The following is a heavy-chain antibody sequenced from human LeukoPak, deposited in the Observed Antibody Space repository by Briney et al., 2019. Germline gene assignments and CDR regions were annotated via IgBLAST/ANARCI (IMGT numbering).Heavy chain of an antibody. Sequence: SETLSLTCTVSGGSISSYYWSSIRQPPGKGLGWSGYIYYSGSTNYNPSLTSRVTISVDTSKNQFSLKLSSVTAADTAVYYCARVESTRTYYYYYYMDVWGKGTTVTISS. D-gene: IGHD2-15*01. V-gene: IGHV4-59*01. CDR3: ARVESTRTYYYYYYMDV. CDR2: IYYSGST. CDR1: GGSISSYY. J-gene: IGHJ6*03.